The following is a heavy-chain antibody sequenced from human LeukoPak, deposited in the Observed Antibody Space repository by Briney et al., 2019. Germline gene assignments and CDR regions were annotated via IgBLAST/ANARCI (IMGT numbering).Heavy chain of an antibody. CDR3: AREGDQLRFPMDV. Sequence: PGRSLRLSCAASGFTFSSYGMHWVRQAPGKGLEWVAVIWYDGSNKYYADSVKGRFTISRDNSKNTLYLQMNSLRAEDTAVYYCAREGDQLRFPMDVWAKGPRSPSP. J-gene: IGHJ6*02. D-gene: IGHD3-3*01. CDR2: IWYDGSNK. V-gene: IGHV3-33*01. CDR1: GFTFSSYG.